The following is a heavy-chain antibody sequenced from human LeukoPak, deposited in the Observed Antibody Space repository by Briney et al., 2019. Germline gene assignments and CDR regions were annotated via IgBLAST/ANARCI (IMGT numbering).Heavy chain of an antibody. D-gene: IGHD1-14*01. J-gene: IGHJ5*02. CDR1: GFTFSSYA. V-gene: IGHV4-59*08. CDR2: VYFSGNT. CDR3: ARLLPSGRSPYKWFDP. Sequence: SGGSLRLSCAASGFTFSSYAMSWIRQPPGKGLEWIGHVYFSGNTNYNPSLKSRVTMSLDTSKNQFSMKLNSVTAADTAVYYCARLLPSGRSPYKWFDPWGQGTLVTVSS.